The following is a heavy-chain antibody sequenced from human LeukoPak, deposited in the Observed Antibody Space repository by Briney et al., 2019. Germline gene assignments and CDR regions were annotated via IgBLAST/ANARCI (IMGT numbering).Heavy chain of an antibody. Sequence: PSETLSLTCTVSGGSINTYYWSWIRQPPGKGLEWIGYIHNSGNTNYNPSLKSRVTISIDTSKNQFSLKLSSVTAADTAVYYCARDRRDMVRGINIVRQYNYYYMDVWGKGTTVTISS. J-gene: IGHJ6*03. CDR1: GGSINTYY. V-gene: IGHV4-4*08. CDR2: IHNSGNT. CDR3: ARDRRDMVRGINIVRQYNYYYMDV. D-gene: IGHD3-10*01.